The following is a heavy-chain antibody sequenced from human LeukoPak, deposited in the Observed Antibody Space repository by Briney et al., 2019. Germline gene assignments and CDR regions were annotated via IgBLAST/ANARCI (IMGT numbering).Heavy chain of an antibody. D-gene: IGHD2-15*01. CDR3: ARDISSSTRAFDI. CDR1: GFTLSTYE. CDR2: ITSSDSPT. Sequence: GGSLTLSCAASGFTLSTYEMTWVRQAPGKGLEWISFITSSDSPTFYADSVKGRFTIFRDTAKNSLFLQMNILRGEDTAVYYCARDISSSTRAFDIWGQGTMVTVS. J-gene: IGHJ3*02. V-gene: IGHV3-48*03.